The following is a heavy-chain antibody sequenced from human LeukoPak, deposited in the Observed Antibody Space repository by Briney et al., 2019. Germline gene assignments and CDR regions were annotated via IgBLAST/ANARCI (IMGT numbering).Heavy chain of an antibody. CDR3: ARDSGLYDWMDV. D-gene: IGHD3-9*01. J-gene: IGHJ6*04. Sequence: KTSETLSLTCTVSGGSISSYYWSWIRQPPGKGLEWIGDIYYSGSTNYNPSLKSRVTISVDTSKNQFSLKLSSVTAADTAVYYCARDSGLYDWMDVWGKGTTVTVSS. V-gene: IGHV4-59*01. CDR2: IYYSGST. CDR1: GGSISSYY.